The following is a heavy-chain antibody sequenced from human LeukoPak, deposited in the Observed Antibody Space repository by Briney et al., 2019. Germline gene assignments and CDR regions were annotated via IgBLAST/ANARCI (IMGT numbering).Heavy chain of an antibody. CDR3: ARDSGLLLLWFGELSHNWFDP. J-gene: IGHJ5*02. Sequence: RASVKVSCKASGYTFTSYGISWVRQAPGQGLEWMGWISAYNGNTNYAQKLQGRVTMTTDTSTSTAYMELRSLRSDDTAVYYCARDSGLLLLWFGELSHNWFDPWGQGTLVTVSS. V-gene: IGHV1-18*01. D-gene: IGHD3-10*01. CDR1: GYTFTSYG. CDR2: ISAYNGNT.